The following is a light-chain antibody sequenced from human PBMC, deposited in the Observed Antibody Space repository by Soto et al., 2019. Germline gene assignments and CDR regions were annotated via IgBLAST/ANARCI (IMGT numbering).Light chain of an antibody. Sequence: EIVLTQAPGTLSLSPGESATLSCRASQSVSSSQVAWYQQKPGQAPRLIIYGASSRATGIPDRFRGVGSETDFTLTISRLEPEDFAVYYCQQYDTAPHPFGQGPKLEIK. CDR3: QQYDTAPHP. V-gene: IGKV3-20*01. J-gene: IGKJ2*01. CDR1: QSVSSSQ. CDR2: GAS.